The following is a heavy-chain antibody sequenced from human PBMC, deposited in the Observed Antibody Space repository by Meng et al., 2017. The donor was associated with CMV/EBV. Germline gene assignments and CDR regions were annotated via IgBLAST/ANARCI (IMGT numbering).Heavy chain of an antibody. Sequence: LSCAASGFTFDDYGMTWVRQAPGKGLEWVSGINGNGGSTDYADSVKGRFTISRDNAKNSLYLQMNSLRAEDTALYYCARVLSGAIDYWGQGTLVTAPQ. J-gene: IGHJ4*02. CDR2: INGNGGST. CDR1: GFTFDDYG. D-gene: IGHD7-27*01. V-gene: IGHV3-20*04. CDR3: ARVLSGAIDY.